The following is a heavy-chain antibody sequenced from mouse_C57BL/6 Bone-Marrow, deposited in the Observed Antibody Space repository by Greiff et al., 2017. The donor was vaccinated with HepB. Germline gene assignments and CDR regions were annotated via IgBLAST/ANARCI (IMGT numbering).Heavy chain of an antibody. Sequence: EVQGVESEGGLVQRGSSMKLSCTASGFTFSDYYMAWVRQVPEKGLEWVANINYDGSSTYYLDSLKSRFIISRDNAKNILYLQMSSLKSEDTATYYCARETPYYSNRYWYFDVWGTGTTVTVSS. J-gene: IGHJ1*03. V-gene: IGHV5-16*01. D-gene: IGHD2-5*01. CDR3: ARETPYYSNRYWYFDV. CDR2: INYDGSST. CDR1: GFTFSDYY.